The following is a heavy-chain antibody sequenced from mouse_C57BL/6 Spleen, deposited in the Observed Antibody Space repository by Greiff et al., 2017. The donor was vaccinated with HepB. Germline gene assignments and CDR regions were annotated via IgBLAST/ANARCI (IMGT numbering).Heavy chain of an antibody. J-gene: IGHJ4*01. Sequence: ESGPGILQSSQTLSLTCSFSGFSLSTSGMGVSWIRQPSGKGLEWLAHIYWDDDKRYNPSLKSRLTISKDTSRNQVFLKITSVDTADTATYYCARSFITTVVEGAMDYWGQGTSVTVSS. V-gene: IGHV8-12*01. D-gene: IGHD1-1*01. CDR1: GFSLSTSGMG. CDR3: ARSFITTVVEGAMDY. CDR2: IYWDDDK.